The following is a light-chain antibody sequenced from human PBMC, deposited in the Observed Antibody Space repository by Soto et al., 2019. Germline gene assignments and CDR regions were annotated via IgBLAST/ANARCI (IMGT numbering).Light chain of an antibody. CDR1: QGVTTN. J-gene: IGKJ5*01. Sequence: EIIMTQSPCTLSASAGERATLSCRAAQGVTTNFAWYQQKSGQSPRLLIYDVSNRATGVPARFSGSGYETDFNLTISGLRSEDSAVYFCQQYNNWPFSFGQGTRLETK. V-gene: IGKV3-15*01. CDR2: DVS. CDR3: QQYNNWPFS.